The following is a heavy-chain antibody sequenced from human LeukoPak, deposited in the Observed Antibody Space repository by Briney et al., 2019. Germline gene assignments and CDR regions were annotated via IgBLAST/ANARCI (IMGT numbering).Heavy chain of an antibody. V-gene: IGHV3-30*03. J-gene: IGHJ4*02. Sequence: GRSLRLSCEASGFTFIGYGMHWVRQAPGKGLEWVAGISYDGSNQYYTDSVKGRFTISRDDSKNTLYLQMNSLRPEDTAVYYCARVLSGYSSGWDYFDYWGQGTLVTVSS. CDR1: GFTFIGYG. CDR3: ARVLSGYSSGWDYFDY. CDR2: ISYDGSNQ. D-gene: IGHD6-19*01.